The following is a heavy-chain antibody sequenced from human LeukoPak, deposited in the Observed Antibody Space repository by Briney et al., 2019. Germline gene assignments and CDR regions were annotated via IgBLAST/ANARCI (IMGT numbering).Heavy chain of an antibody. J-gene: IGHJ4*02. CDR2: IYYSGST. CDR3: EAGPRTGTTSDY. Sequence: SETLSLTCTVSGGSISSYYWSWIRQPPGKGLEWIGYIYYSGSTNYNPSLKSRVTISVDTSKNQFSLKLSSVTAADTAVYYCEAGPRTGTTSDYWGQGTLVTVSS. D-gene: IGHD1-1*01. CDR1: GGSISSYY. V-gene: IGHV4-59*01.